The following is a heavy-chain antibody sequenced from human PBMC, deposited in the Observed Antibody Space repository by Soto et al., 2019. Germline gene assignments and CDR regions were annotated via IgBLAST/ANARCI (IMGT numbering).Heavy chain of an antibody. CDR1: GFTLSSYA. Sequence: EVQLLESGGRLVQPGGSLRLSCAASGFTLSSYAMTWVSQAPGMGLEWVSGIAGSGASTFYADSVKGRFSISRDKNTLFLQMNSLRSDDTAVYYCAKSLVTTLTYNWYFDLWGRGTLVTVSS. J-gene: IGHJ2*01. V-gene: IGHV3-23*01. D-gene: IGHD4-4*01. CDR2: IAGSGAST. CDR3: AKSLVTTLTYNWYFDL.